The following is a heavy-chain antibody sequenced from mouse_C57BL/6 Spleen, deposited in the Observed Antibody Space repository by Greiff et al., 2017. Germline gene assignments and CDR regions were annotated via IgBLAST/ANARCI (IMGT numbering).Heavy chain of an antibody. CDR1: GYTFTDYN. D-gene: IGHD4-1*01. CDR2: INPNNGGT. J-gene: IGHJ2*01. V-gene: IGHV1-18*01. Sequence: VQLQQSGPELVKPGASVKIPCKASGYTFTDYNMDWVKQSHGKSLEWIGDINPNNGGTIYNQKCKGKATLTVDKSSSTAYMELRSLTSEDTAVYYCARSIGTGGYYFDYWGQGTTLTVSS. CDR3: ARSIGTGGYYFDY.